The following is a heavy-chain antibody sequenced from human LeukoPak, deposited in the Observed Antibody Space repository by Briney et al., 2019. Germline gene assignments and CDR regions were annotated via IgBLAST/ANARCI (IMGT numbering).Heavy chain of an antibody. Sequence: SQTLSLTCAISGDNVSNNSAAWNWIRQSPSRGLEWLGRTYYGSKWYNDYALSVKSRITINPDTSKNQFSLHLNSVTPDDTAVYYCVRAAAGGWFFQHWGQGTLVTVSS. CDR3: VRAAAGGWFFQH. CDR1: GDNVSNNSAA. CDR2: TYYGSKWYN. V-gene: IGHV6-1*01. J-gene: IGHJ1*01. D-gene: IGHD6-13*01.